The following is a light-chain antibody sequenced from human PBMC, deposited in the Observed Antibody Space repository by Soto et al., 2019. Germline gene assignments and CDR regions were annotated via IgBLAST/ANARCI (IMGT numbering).Light chain of an antibody. J-gene: IGKJ3*01. CDR3: QQYISSPFT. CDR1: QSVSSNY. CDR2: GAS. Sequence: EIVLTQSPGTLSLSPGERATLSCRASQSVSSNYLAWYQQKLGQAPRLLIYGASSRATGIPDRFSGSGSGTDFTLTISRLEPEDFAVYYCQQYISSPFTFGPGTKVDI. V-gene: IGKV3-20*01.